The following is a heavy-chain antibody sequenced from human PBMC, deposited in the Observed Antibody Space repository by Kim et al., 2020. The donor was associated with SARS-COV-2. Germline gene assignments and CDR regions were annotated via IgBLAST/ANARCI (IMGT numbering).Heavy chain of an antibody. D-gene: IGHD5-12*01. V-gene: IGHV3-9*01. J-gene: IGHJ4*02. Sequence: DLVEGRFTNSRDNAKNSLYLQMNSLRAEDTALYYCAKEGVGRWLQFFDYWGQGTLVTVSS. CDR3: AKEGVGRWLQFFDY.